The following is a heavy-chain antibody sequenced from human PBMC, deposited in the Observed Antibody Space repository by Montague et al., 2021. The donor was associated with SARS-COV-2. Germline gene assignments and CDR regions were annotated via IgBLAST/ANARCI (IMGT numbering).Heavy chain of an antibody. CDR2: INHRGST. Sequence: SETLSLTCTVSGGSMTNYYWSWIRQPPGKGLEWIGEINHRGSTNYNPSLKSRVTISVDTSKNQFSLKMTSVTAADTAVYYCARGRQHINMVVVIVTGGEYYFDFWGQGTLVAVSS. CDR1: GGSMTNYY. D-gene: IGHD3-22*01. J-gene: IGHJ4*02. CDR3: ARGRQHINMVVVIVTGGEYYFDF. V-gene: IGHV4-34*01.